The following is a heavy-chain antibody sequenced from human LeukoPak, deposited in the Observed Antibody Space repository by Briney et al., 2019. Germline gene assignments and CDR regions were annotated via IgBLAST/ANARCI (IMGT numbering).Heavy chain of an antibody. D-gene: IGHD6-13*01. Sequence: PGGSLRLSCAASGFTVSTNYMTWVRQAPGKGLDWVSVIYNGGSTYYAGAVKGRFTISRDNSKNTLYLQMNSLRADDTAVYYCARGGYSSSWFYYGMDVWGQGTTVTVSS. CDR2: IYNGGST. V-gene: IGHV3-53*05. CDR1: GFTVSTNY. CDR3: ARGGYSSSWFYYGMDV. J-gene: IGHJ6*02.